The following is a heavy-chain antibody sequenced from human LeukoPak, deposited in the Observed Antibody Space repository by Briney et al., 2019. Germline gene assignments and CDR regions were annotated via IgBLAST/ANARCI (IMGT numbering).Heavy chain of an antibody. D-gene: IGHD2-15*01. CDR3: AKNIGSHXXXGVDD. CDR1: GFTFTSHA. CDR2: ISGRGDNT. J-gene: IGHJ4*02. Sequence: PGGSLRLSCAASGFTFTSHAMTWVRQSPGKGLEWVSTISGRGDNTYYADSVKGRFTISRDNSGNTLYLQMNSLRAEDTALYYCAKNIGSHXXXGVDDWGQGTLVIVSP. V-gene: IGHV3-23*01.